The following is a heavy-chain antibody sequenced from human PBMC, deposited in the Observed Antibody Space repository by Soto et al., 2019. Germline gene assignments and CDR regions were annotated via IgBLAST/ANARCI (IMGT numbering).Heavy chain of an antibody. V-gene: IGHV3-23*01. Sequence: GGSLRLSCAASGFTFSSYAMSWVRQAPGKGLEWVSAISGSGGSTYYADSVKGRFTISRDNSKNTLYLQMNSLRAEDTAVYYCAKDPGYSGSYYSDYWGQGTLVTVSS. CDR1: GFTFSSYA. D-gene: IGHD1-26*01. CDR3: AKDPGYSGSYYSDY. CDR2: ISGSGGST. J-gene: IGHJ4*02.